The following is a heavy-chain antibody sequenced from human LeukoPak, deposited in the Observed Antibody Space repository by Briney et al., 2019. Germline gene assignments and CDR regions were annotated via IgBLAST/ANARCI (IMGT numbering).Heavy chain of an antibody. V-gene: IGHV4-59*01. J-gene: IGHJ6*02. CDR2: IYLSWRN. CDR1: GGSISSYY. CDR3: ASVLTGSYYHYGRDV. D-gene: IGHD3-9*01. Sequence: PSETLSLTCTVCGGSISSYYWRWIRQPPGTGREGIGDIYLSWRNHSNPPLNRRATISVDTPKNQSSLKLSSLTAADTAVYYCASVLTGSYYHYGRDVWGQGTTITVSS.